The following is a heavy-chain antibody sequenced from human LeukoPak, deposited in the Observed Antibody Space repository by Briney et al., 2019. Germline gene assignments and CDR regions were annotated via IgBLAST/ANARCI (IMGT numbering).Heavy chain of an antibody. J-gene: IGHJ4*02. D-gene: IGHD2-8*01. CDR2: IYHSGST. V-gene: IGHV4-38-2*01. Sequence: SETLSLTCAVSGYSISSGYYWGWIRQPPGKALEWIGSIYHSGSTYYNPSLKSRVTISVDTSKNQFSLKLSSVTAADTAVYYCARHTQVYASFDYWGQGTLVTVSS. CDR1: GYSISSGYY. CDR3: ARHTQVYASFDY.